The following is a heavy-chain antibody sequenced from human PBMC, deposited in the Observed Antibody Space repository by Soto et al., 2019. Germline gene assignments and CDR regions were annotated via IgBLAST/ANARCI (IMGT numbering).Heavy chain of an antibody. J-gene: IGHJ4*02. CDR3: ARETIYYDSSGYSYYFDY. CDR2: ISSSSSYI. Sequence: GGSLRLSCAASGFTFSSYSMNWVRQAPGKGLEWVSSISSSSSYIYYADSVKGRFTISRDNAKNSLYLQMNSLRAEDTAVYYCARETIYYDSSGYSYYFDYWGQGTLVTVSS. V-gene: IGHV3-21*01. D-gene: IGHD3-22*01. CDR1: GFTFSSYS.